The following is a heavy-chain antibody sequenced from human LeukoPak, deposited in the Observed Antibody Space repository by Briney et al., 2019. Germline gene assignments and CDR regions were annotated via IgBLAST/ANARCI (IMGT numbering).Heavy chain of an antibody. V-gene: IGHV7-4-1*02. J-gene: IGHJ6*02. Sequence: GASVTVSCKASGYTFTSYAMNWVRQAPGQGLEWMGWINTNTGNPTYAQGFTGRFVFSLDTSVSTAYLQISSLKAKDTAVYYCARDAVYGFWSGYSITYGMDVWGQGTTVTVSS. D-gene: IGHD3-3*01. CDR2: INTNTGNP. CDR1: GYTFTSYA. CDR3: ARDAVYGFWSGYSITYGMDV.